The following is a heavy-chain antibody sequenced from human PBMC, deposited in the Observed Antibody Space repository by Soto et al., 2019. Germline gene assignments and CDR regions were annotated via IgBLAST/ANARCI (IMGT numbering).Heavy chain of an antibody. D-gene: IGHD6-13*01. Sequence: AGGSLRLSCAASGFTFSSYGMHWVRQAPGKGLEWVAVISYDGSNKYYADSVKGRFTISRDNSKNTLYLQMNSLRAEDTAVYYCAKGPLARRIAAGDYFQHWGQGTLVTVSS. CDR2: ISYDGSNK. CDR3: AKGPLARRIAAGDYFQH. V-gene: IGHV3-30*18. J-gene: IGHJ1*01. CDR1: GFTFSSYG.